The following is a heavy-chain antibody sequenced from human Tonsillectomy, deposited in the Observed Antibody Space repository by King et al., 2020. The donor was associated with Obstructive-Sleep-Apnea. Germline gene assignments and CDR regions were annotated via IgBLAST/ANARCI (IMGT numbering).Heavy chain of an antibody. V-gene: IGHV3-11*01. CDR1: GFIFSDYY. CDR2: ISSSGSTI. Sequence: VQLVQSGGGLVKPGGSLRFSCAASGFIFSDYYMSWIRQAPGEGLEWVSYISSSGSTIYYADSVKGRFTISRDNAKNSLYLQMNSLRAEDTAVYYCARDDDSGYFQHWGQGTLVTVSS. CDR3: ARDDDSGYFQH. J-gene: IGHJ1*01. D-gene: IGHD1-26*01.